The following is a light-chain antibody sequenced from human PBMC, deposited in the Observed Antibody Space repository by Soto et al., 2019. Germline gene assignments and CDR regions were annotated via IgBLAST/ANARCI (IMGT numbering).Light chain of an antibody. CDR3: QQHNQWPIT. CDR1: RSAGNF. CDR2: YIS. V-gene: IGKV3D-15*01. J-gene: IGKJ5*01. Sequence: EIVMTQSPSTLSVSPGETASLSCRASRSAGNFLAWYQQKPGQAPRLLIYYISTRATGIPARFSGSGSGTEFTLTINSLQSEDSAVYYCQQHNQWPITFGQGTRLEIK.